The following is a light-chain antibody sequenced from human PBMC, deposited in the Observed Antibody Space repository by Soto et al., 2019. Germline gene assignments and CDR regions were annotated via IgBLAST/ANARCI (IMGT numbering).Light chain of an antibody. CDR2: GNS. CDR1: SSNIGSNY. Sequence: QTVVTQPPSASGTPGQRVTISCSGSSSNIGSNYVYWYQQLPGTAPKLLIYGNSNRPSGVPDRFSGSKSGTSASLAITGLQAEDEADYYCQSYDSSLSAHVVFGGGTKVTVL. CDR3: QSYDSSLSAHVV. V-gene: IGLV1-40*01. J-gene: IGLJ2*01.